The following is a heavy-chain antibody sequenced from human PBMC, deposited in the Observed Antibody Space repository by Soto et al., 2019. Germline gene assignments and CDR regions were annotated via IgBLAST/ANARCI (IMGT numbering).Heavy chain of an antibody. CDR3: ASGVVMKNYYGMDV. V-gene: IGHV1-69*13. J-gene: IGHJ6*02. CDR2: IIPIFGTA. Sequence: SVKVSCKASGGTFSSYAISWVRQAPGQGLEWMGGIIPIFGTANYAQKFQGRVTITADESTSTAHMELSSLRSEDTAVYYCASGVVMKNYYGMDVWGQGTTVTVSS. D-gene: IGHD2-15*01. CDR1: GGTFSSYA.